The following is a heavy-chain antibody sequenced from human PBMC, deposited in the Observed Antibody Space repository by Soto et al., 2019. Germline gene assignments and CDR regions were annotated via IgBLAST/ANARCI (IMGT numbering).Heavy chain of an antibody. CDR2: IHSRGST. D-gene: IGHD7-27*01. V-gene: IGHV4-30-4*08. Sequence: PSETLSLTCTVSGGSVSSDSYYWGWIRQSPEKGLEWIGSIHSRGSTNYNPSLRSRLTMSKDTSKNQFSLRLSSVTAADTAVYYCARRVTGGGERFDPWGQGTLVTVSS. J-gene: IGHJ5*02. CDR1: GGSVSSDSYY. CDR3: ARRVTGGGERFDP.